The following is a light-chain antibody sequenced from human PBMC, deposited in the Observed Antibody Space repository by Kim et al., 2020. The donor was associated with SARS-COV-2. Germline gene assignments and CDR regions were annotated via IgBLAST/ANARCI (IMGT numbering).Light chain of an antibody. CDR3: NARDSSNNHV. CDR2: GRN. J-gene: IGLJ2*01. CDR1: SLRNYY. V-gene: IGLV3-19*01. Sequence: SSALTQDPAVSVALGQTVRITCQGDSLRNYYPSWFQQKPRQAPILVISGRNNRPSGFPSRFVGSSSGNTAYLTIIGAQAEDEADYYCNARDSSNNHVFGG.